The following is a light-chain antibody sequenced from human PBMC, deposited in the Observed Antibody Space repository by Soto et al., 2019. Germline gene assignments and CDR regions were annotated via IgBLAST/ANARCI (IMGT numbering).Light chain of an antibody. CDR3: SAYTARSTLV. J-gene: IGLJ3*02. CDR1: MRDVGAYNL. Sequence: QSALTQPASVSGSAGQSITISCSGTMRDVGAYNLVSWYQQHPGTAPKLIIYEVRNRPSGISSRFSGSRSGNTASLTISGLQPEDEGDYCCSAYTARSTLVFGGGTKVTV. CDR2: EVR. V-gene: IGLV2-14*01.